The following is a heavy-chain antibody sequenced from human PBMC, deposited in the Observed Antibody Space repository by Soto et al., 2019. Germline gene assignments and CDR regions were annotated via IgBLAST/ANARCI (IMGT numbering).Heavy chain of an antibody. CDR1: GFTFSDHY. CDR2: TRNKANSYTT. CDR3: ARTLNSAPGYSGLRGAHKIHYYSSGMYF. V-gene: IGHV3-72*01. J-gene: IGHJ6*02. D-gene: IGHD5-12*01. Sequence: PGGSLRLSCAASGFTFSDHYMDWVRQAPGKGLEWVGRTRNKANSYTTEYAASVKGRFTISRDDSKNPLYLQMNSLKTEDTAVYYCARTLNSAPGYSGLRGAHKIHYYSSGMYFWVRGT.